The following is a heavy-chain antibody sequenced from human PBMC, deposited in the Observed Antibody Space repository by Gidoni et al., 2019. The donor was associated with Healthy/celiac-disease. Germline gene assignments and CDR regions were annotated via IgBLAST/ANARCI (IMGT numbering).Heavy chain of an antibody. D-gene: IGHD5-18*01. Sequence: EVQLVESGGDLVQPGPSLRLSCEVSGFTFDDYAMHWVRQGPGKGLGWISGINWNSASAGYAESVEGRFTISRDNAKKSLYLQMTSLRPEDTAVYYCAKARGFTYGIDAFDIWGHGTMVTVSS. J-gene: IGHJ3*02. CDR2: INWNSASA. CDR3: AKARGFTYGIDAFDI. V-gene: IGHV3-9*01. CDR1: GFTFDDYA.